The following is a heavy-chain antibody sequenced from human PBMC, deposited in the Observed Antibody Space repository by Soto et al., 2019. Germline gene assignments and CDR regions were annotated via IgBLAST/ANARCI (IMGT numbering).Heavy chain of an antibody. D-gene: IGHD3-10*02. CDR1: GGSISSSNW. CDR2: IYHSGST. CDR3: ASVRGGYYYAMDV. Sequence: QVQLQESGPGLVKPSGTLSLTCAVSGGSISSSNWWSWVRQPPGKGLEWIGEIYHSGSTNYNPSLKSRAHXSXDEXKNQFSLKLSSVTAADTAVYYCASVRGGYYYAMDVWGQGTTVTVSS. V-gene: IGHV4-4*02. J-gene: IGHJ6*02.